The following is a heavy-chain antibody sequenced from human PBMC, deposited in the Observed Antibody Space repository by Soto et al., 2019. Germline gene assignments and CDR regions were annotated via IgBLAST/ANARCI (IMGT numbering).Heavy chain of an antibody. V-gene: IGHV3-73*02. CDR1: GFTFSGSA. CDR2: IRSKANSYAT. D-gene: IGHD2-15*01. Sequence: EVQLVESGGHLVQPGGSLKLSCAASGFTFSGSAVHWVRQASGKGLEWVGRIRSKANSYATAYAASVKGRFTISRDDSKKTAYLQMNSLKTDDTAVYYCASHSPEDMRRSWGQGTLVTVSS. CDR3: ASHSPEDMRRS. J-gene: IGHJ4*02.